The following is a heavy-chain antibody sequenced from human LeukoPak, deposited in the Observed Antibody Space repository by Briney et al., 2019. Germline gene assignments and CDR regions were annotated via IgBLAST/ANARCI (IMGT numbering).Heavy chain of an antibody. Sequence: GGSLRLSCAASGFTFSSYSMNWVRQAPGKGLEWVANIKQDRSEKYYVDSVKGRFTISRDNAKNSLYLQMNSLRAEDTAVYYCARGYGSGSYFGYYYYYMDVWGKGTTVTISS. D-gene: IGHD3-10*01. CDR1: GFTFSSYS. CDR3: ARGYGSGSYFGYYYYYMDV. J-gene: IGHJ6*03. V-gene: IGHV3-7*03. CDR2: IKQDRSEK.